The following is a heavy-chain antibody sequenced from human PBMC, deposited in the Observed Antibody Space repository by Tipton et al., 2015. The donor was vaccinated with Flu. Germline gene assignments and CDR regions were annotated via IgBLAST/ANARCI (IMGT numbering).Heavy chain of an antibody. J-gene: IGHJ4*02. Sequence: GSLRLSCAASGFTFSSYAMHWVRQAPGKGLEWVAVIQYDGSEIRYADSVKGRFTISRDNSKKTLYLQMNSLGGEDTGVYYCAKDRSGSWTFDYCGQGSLVTVSS. D-gene: IGHD6-13*01. CDR1: GFTFSSYA. CDR2: IQYDGSEI. CDR3: AKDRSGSWTFDY. V-gene: IGHV3-30*02.